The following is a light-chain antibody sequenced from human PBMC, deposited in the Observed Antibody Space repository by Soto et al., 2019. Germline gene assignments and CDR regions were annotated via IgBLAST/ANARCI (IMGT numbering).Light chain of an antibody. V-gene: IGKV3-20*01. CDR3: HQYGISPPT. CDR1: QSVSGSD. J-gene: IGKJ1*01. Sequence: EVVLTQSPGTLSLSPGERATLSCRTSQSVSGSDLAWYQQKPGQAPRLLISGVSNRATGAPDRFSGSGSGTDFTLTISSLEPEDVAVFYCHQYGISPPTFGPGTKVDIK. CDR2: GVS.